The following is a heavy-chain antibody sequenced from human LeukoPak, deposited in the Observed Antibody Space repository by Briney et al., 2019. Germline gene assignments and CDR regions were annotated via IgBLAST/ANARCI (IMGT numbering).Heavy chain of an antibody. J-gene: IGHJ5*02. Sequence: TETLSLTCTVPGGSMSSYYWRWIRQPPGKGLEWIGYINHSGTTNYNPSLKSRVTISVDKSKKQFSLKLISVTAADTAVYYCARAPGVGGGPVAGTNWFDPWGQGTLVTVSS. CDR2: INHSGTT. D-gene: IGHD6-19*01. CDR1: GGSMSSYY. V-gene: IGHV4-59*01. CDR3: ARAPGVGGGPVAGTNWFDP.